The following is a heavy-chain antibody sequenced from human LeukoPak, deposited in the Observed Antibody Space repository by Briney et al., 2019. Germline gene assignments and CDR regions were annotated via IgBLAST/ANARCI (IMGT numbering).Heavy chain of an antibody. CDR2: ISYDGSNK. Sequence: GGSLRLSCAASGFTFSSYGIHWVRQAPGKGLEWVAVISYDGSNKYYADSVKGRFTISRDNSKNTLYLQMNSLRAEDTAVYYCAKGEHGDYWGQGTLVTVSS. V-gene: IGHV3-30*18. CDR1: GFTFSSYG. D-gene: IGHD1/OR15-1a*01. J-gene: IGHJ4*02. CDR3: AKGEHGDY.